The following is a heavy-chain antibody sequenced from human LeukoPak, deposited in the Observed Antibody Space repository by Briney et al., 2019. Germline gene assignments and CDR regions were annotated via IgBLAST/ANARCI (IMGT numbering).Heavy chain of an antibody. CDR3: AGPPWSALH. D-gene: IGHD3-3*01. Sequence: PGGSLRLSCAASGFPFSTYWMHWVRQAPGKGLVWVSRINSDGSSTNYADSVKGRFTVSRDNAKNTLYLQMNGLRAEDTAVYYCAGPPWSALHWGQGTLVTVSS. CDR2: INSDGSST. CDR1: GFPFSTYW. V-gene: IGHV3-74*01. J-gene: IGHJ1*01.